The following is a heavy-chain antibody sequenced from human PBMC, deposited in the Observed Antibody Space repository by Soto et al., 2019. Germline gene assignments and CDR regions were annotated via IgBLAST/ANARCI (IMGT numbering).Heavy chain of an antibody. CDR2: VSHSGNT. CDR3: ARDKFESTGWHQFDI. V-gene: IGHV4-34*01. J-gene: IGHJ4*02. Sequence: SETLSLTCTVSGGSFTGHFWSWVRQPPGKGLEWIGEVSHSGNTKYYPSLRSRVTLSVDSSKNQISPALTSVTAADTAVYYCARDKFESTGWHQFDIWGQGTLVPVSP. CDR1: GGSFTGHF. D-gene: IGHD7-27*01.